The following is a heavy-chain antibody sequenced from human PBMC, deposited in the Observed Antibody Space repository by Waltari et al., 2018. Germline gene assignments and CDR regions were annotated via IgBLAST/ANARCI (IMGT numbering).Heavy chain of an antibody. J-gene: IGHJ3*02. D-gene: IGHD3-3*01. CDR3: ATDLNTIFGVVTGRGAFDI. V-gene: IGHV1-24*01. CDR2: LGPEDVET. CDR1: GYTLTELS. Sequence: QVQLVQSGAEVKKPGASVKVSCKVSGYTLTELSMHWVRQAPGKGLEWMGGLGPEDVETIYAQKFQGRVTMTEDISTDTAYMELSSLRSEDTAVYYCATDLNTIFGVVTGRGAFDIWGQGTMVTVSS.